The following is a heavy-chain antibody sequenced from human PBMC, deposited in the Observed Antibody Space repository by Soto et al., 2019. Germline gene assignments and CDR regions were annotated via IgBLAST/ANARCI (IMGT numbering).Heavy chain of an antibody. CDR2: IYYTGST. Sequence: SETLSLTXSVSGGSVSSSWWSWIRQPPGKGLEWIGYIYYTGSTNYSPSLKGRVTISLDASKSQFSLKLTSVTAADTAVYYCARGPGASDYYFDYWGPGTLVTVSS. CDR1: GGSVSSSW. CDR3: ARGPGASDYYFDY. D-gene: IGHD3-10*01. V-gene: IGHV4-59*02. J-gene: IGHJ4*02.